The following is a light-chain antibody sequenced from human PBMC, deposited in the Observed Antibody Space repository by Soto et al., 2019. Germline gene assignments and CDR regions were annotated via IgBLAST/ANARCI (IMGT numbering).Light chain of an antibody. V-gene: IGKV1-33*01. CDR1: QDISNY. Sequence: DIQMTQSPSSLSASVGDRVTITCQASQDISNYLNWYQQKPGKAPKLLIYDASNLETWFPSRFSGSGSGTDFTFTISSLQPEDIATYYCQQYDNLRYTFGQGTKLEIK. CDR3: QQYDNLRYT. J-gene: IGKJ2*01. CDR2: DAS.